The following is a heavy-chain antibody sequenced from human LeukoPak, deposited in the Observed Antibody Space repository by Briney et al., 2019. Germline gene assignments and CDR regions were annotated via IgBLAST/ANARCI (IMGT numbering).Heavy chain of an antibody. CDR2: ISGSGGST. CDR1: GFTFSSYG. D-gene: IGHD2-2*01. J-gene: IGHJ5*02. CDR3: AKVVVVPAASWFDP. Sequence: GGTLRLSCAASGFTFSSYGMSWVRQAPGKGLEWVSAISGSGGSTYYADSVKGRFTISRDNSKNTLYLQMNSLRAEDTAVYYCAKVVVVPAASWFDPWGQGTLVTVSS. V-gene: IGHV3-23*01.